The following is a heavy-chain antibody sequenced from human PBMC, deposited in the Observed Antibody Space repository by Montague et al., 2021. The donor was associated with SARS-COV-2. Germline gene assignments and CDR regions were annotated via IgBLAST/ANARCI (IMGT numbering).Heavy chain of an antibody. CDR3: ARVWCELRVGDYSFDS. D-gene: IGHD4-11*01. CDR1: GGSISPYY. Sequence: SETLSLTCTVSGGSISPYYWSWIRQPPGKGLEWIAYIYYTGSTNYNPSLKSRLTISVDTSENQFSLKVTSVTPADTAVYYCARVWCELRVGDYSFDSWGQGTLVTVSS. CDR2: IYYTGST. J-gene: IGHJ4*02. V-gene: IGHV4-59*01.